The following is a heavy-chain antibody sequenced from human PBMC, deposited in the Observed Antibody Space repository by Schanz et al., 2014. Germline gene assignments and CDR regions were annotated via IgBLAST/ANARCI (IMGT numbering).Heavy chain of an antibody. J-gene: IGHJ4*02. D-gene: IGHD6-13*01. V-gene: IGHV3-21*01. CDR2: IRSDNNYI. CDR3: AKERIAAAWTFDY. CDR1: GFPFSTYS. Sequence: EVQLVESGGGLVKPGGSLRLSCVASGFPFSTYSIHWVRQAPGKGLEWVSYIRSDNNYIYYADSVKGRFTISRDNAKNSLFLQMNSLTAEDTAVYYCAKERIAAAWTFDYWGQGTLVTVSS.